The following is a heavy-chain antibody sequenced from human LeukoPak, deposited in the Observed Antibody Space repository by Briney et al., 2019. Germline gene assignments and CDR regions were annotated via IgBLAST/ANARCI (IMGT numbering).Heavy chain of an antibody. CDR2: VSGSGEST. V-gene: IGHV3-23*01. D-gene: IGHD3-9*01. Sequence: GSLRLSCEASGFFFTRYGMCWVRQAPGKGLEGVSRVSGSGESTSYADAVKGRFTISRDNSKNTLYLQMNSLRAEDTAVYYCAKDRWAAISEASFDYWGQGTLVTVSS. CDR3: AKDRWAAISEASFDY. J-gene: IGHJ4*02. CDR1: GFFFTRYG.